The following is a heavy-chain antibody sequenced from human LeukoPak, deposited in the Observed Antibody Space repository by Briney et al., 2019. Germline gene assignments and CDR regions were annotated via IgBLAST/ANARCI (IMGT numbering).Heavy chain of an antibody. D-gene: IGHD2-2*01. CDR1: GSTFDDYA. CDR3: AKDFCSSTSCCSDY. CDR2: ISWNSVTI. J-gene: IGHJ4*02. V-gene: IGHV3-9*01. Sequence: GRSLRLSCAASGSTFDDYAMHWVRQAPGKGLEWVSGISWNSVTIGYADSVKGRFTISRDNAKNSLYLQMNSLRAEDTALYYCAKDFCSSTSCCSDYWGQGTLVTVSS.